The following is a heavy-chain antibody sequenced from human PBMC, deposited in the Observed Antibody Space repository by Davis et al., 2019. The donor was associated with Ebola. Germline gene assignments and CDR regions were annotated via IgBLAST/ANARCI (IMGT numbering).Heavy chain of an antibody. CDR1: GFTFSSHS. J-gene: IGHJ5*02. CDR3: ARLMDTYGWYSDL. Sequence: PGGSLRLSCAASGFTFSSHSMIGVRQAPGKGLEWLSYISGSASSTSYADSVKGRFTISRDNGKNTLYLQMNSLRDEDTAVYHCARLMDTYGWYSDLWGQGTLVTVSS. D-gene: IGHD6-19*01. V-gene: IGHV3-48*02. CDR2: ISGSASST.